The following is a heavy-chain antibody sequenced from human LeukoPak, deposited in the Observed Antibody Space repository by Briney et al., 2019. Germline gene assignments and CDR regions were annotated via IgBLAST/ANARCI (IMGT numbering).Heavy chain of an antibody. Sequence: GASVKVSCKASGYTFTSYYMHWVRQAPGQGLEWMGIINPSGGSTSYAQKFQGRVTMTRDMSTSTVYMELSSLRSEDTAVYYCATPQTGKGSSSVFGFDYWGQGTLVTVSS. J-gene: IGHJ4*02. CDR3: ATPQTGKGSSSVFGFDY. CDR2: INPSGGST. V-gene: IGHV1-46*01. D-gene: IGHD6-6*01. CDR1: GYTFTSYY.